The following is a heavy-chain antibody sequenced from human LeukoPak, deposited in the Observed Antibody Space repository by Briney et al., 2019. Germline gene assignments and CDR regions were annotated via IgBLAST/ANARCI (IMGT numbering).Heavy chain of an antibody. D-gene: IGHD4-23*01. J-gene: IGHJ4*02. CDR1: GFTVSSNY. CDR2: IYSGGST. Sequence: AGGSLRLSCAASGFTVSSNYMSWVRQAPGKGLEWVPVIYSGGSTYYADSVKGRFTISRDNSKNTLYLQMNSLRAEDTAVYYCARGASTVVNYWGQGTLVTVSS. V-gene: IGHV3-53*01. CDR3: ARGASTVVNY.